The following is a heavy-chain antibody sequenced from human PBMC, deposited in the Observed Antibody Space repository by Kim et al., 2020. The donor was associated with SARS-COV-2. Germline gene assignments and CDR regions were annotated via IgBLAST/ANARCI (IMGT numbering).Heavy chain of an antibody. J-gene: IGHJ4*02. Sequence: PGSVKGRFTISRENAKNSLYLQMNSMRAGDTAVYYCARAVSGYYGVDFDYWGQGTLVTVSS. CDR3: ARAVSGYYGVDFDY. V-gene: IGHV3-13*01. D-gene: IGHD3-22*01.